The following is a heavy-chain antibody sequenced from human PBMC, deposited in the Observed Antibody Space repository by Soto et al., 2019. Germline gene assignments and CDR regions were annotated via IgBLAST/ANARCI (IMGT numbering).Heavy chain of an antibody. Sequence: PSETLSLTSTVSGGSISSGGYYWSWIRQHPGKGLEWIGYIYYSGSTYYNPSLKSRVTISVDTSKNQFSLKLSSVTAADTAVYYCARDGLRVVPDGKGYNWFDPWGQGTLVTVSS. CDR3: ARDGLRVVPDGKGYNWFDP. V-gene: IGHV4-31*03. CDR1: GGSISSGGYY. CDR2: IYYSGST. D-gene: IGHD2-2*01. J-gene: IGHJ5*02.